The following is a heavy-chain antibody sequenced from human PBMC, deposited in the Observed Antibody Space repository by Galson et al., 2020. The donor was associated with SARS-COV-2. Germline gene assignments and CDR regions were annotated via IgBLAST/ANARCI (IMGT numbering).Heavy chain of an antibody. V-gene: IGHV3-23*01. CDR3: AKDRGGYHSN. J-gene: IGHJ4*02. D-gene: IGHD5-12*01. CDR1: GFTFSSYA. CDR2: ISGSGGST. Sequence: GESLKISCAASGFTFSSYAMSWVRQAPGKGLEWVSAISGSGGSTYYADSVKGRFTISRDNSKNTLYLQMNSLRAEDTAVYYCAKDRGGYHSNWGQGTLVTVSS.